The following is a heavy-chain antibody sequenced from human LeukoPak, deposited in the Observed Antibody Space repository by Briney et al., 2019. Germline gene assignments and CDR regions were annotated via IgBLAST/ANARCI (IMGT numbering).Heavy chain of an antibody. CDR2: INPNSGGT. CDR3: ARVVPVIVVVRGVRWFDP. D-gene: IGHD3-22*01. Sequence: GASVKVSCKASGYTFTGYYMHWVRQAPGQGLEWMGWINPNSGGTNYAQKFQGRVTMTRDTSISTAYMELSRLRSDDTAVYYCARVVPVIVVVRGVRWFDPWGQGTLVTVSS. CDR1: GYTFTGYY. J-gene: IGHJ5*02. V-gene: IGHV1-2*02.